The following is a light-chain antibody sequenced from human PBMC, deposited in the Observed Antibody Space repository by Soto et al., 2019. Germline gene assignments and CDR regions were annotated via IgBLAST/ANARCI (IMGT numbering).Light chain of an antibody. CDR2: GAS. J-gene: IGKJ4*01. CDR3: HQYDNSPLT. CDR1: QSVSSSY. V-gene: IGKV3-20*01. Sequence: EIVLTQSPGTLSLSPGERATLSCRASQSVSSSYLAWYQQKPGQAPRLLIYGASSRATGIPDRFSGSGSGTDFTLTISRLEPEDFAVYYCHQYDNSPLTFGVGTKVEIK.